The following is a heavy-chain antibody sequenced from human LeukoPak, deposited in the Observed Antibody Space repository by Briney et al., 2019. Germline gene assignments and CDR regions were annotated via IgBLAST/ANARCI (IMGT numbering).Heavy chain of an antibody. V-gene: IGHV5-51*01. CDR2: IYPGDSYT. CDR1: GYSFTSYW. D-gene: IGHD6-19*01. J-gene: IGHJ6*03. Sequence: NTGESLKISCKGSGYSFTSYWIGWVRQMPGKGLEWMGIIYPGDSYTRYSPSFQGQVTISADKSISTAYLQWSSLKASDTAMYYCARQGIAVAGTRVYYYYYMDVWGKGTMVTVSS. CDR3: ARQGIAVAGTRVYYYYYMDV.